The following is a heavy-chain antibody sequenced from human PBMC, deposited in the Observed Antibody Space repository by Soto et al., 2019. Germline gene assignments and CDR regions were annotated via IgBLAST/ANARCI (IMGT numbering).Heavy chain of an antibody. CDR3: ARGSRSSSWYLFDP. J-gene: IGHJ5*02. Sequence: SQPLCLTWSVAEGKIINYYGSWIRQPPGKGLEWIGYIYYSGSTNYNPSLKSRVTISVDTSKNQFSLKLSSVTAADTAVYYCARGSRSSSWYLFDPWGQGTQVTVSS. V-gene: IGHV4-59*01. D-gene: IGHD6-13*01. CDR1: EGKIINYY. CDR2: IYYSGST.